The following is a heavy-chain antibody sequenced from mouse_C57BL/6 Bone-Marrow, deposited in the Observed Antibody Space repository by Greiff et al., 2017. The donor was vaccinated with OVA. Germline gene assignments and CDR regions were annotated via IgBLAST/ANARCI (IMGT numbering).Heavy chain of an antibody. CDR2: IDPENGDT. CDR3: TTNYGVFDY. D-gene: IGHD1-1*01. V-gene: IGHV14-4*01. CDR1: GFNIKDDY. J-gene: IGHJ2*01. Sequence: VQLQQSGAELVRPGASVKLSCTASGFNIKDDYMHWVKQRPEQGLEWIGWIDPENGDTEYASKFQGKATITADTSSNTAYLQLSSLTSEDTAVYYCTTNYGVFDYWGQGTPLTVSA.